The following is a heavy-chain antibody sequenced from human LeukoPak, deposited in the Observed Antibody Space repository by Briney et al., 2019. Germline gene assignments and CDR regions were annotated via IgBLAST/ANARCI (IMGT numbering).Heavy chain of an antibody. V-gene: IGHV1-18*01. Sequence: ASVKVSCKASGYTFTSYGISWVRQAPGQGLEWMGWISAYNGNTNYAQKLQGRVTMTTDTSTSTAYMELRSLRSDDTAVYYCARGYIPMVRGVITLNYWGQGTLVTVSS. CDR1: GYTFTSYG. D-gene: IGHD3-10*01. CDR3: ARGYIPMVRGVITLNY. CDR2: ISAYNGNT. J-gene: IGHJ4*02.